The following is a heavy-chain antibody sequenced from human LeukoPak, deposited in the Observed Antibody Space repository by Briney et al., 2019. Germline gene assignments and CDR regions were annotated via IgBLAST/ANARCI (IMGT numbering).Heavy chain of an antibody. CDR3: ARSKPPDFWSGYPNWFGP. V-gene: IGHV4-59*01. J-gene: IGHJ5*02. D-gene: IGHD3-3*01. CDR2: IYYSGST. CDR1: GGSISSYY. Sequence: SETLSLTCTVSGGSISSYYWSWIRQPPGKGLEWIGYIYYSGSTNYNPSLKSRVTISVDTSKNQFSLKLSSVTAADTAVYYCARSKPPDFWSGYPNWFGPWGQGTLVTVSS.